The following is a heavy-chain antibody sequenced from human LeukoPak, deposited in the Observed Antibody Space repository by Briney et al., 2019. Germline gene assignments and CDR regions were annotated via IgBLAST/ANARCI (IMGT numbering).Heavy chain of an antibody. Sequence: GGSLRLSCAASGFTFSSYSMNWVRQAPGKGLEWVSSISSSSSYIYYADSVKGRFTISRDNAKNSLYLQMNSLRAEDTAVYYCARDAPWAGTNAFDIWGQGTTVTVSS. CDR1: GFTFSSYS. J-gene: IGHJ3*02. CDR2: ISSSSSYI. CDR3: ARDAPWAGTNAFDI. D-gene: IGHD6-19*01. V-gene: IGHV3-21*01.